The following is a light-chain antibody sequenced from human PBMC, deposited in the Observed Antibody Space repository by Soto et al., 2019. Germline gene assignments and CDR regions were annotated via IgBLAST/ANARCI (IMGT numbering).Light chain of an antibody. CDR1: QGVSYW. CDR3: QQYNSYPLT. J-gene: IGKJ4*01. Sequence: DIQMTQSPSSLSASVGDRVTITCRASQGVSYWLAWYQQKPGKAPKSLIYSASNLQSGVPLRFSGSGSGTDFTLTISSLQPEDFATYYCQQYNSYPLTFGGGTKVEIK. CDR2: SAS. V-gene: IGKV1D-16*01.